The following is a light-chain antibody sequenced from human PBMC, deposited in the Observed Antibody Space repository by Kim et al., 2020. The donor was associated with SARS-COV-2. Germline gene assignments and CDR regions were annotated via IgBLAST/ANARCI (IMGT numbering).Light chain of an antibody. CDR1: ELGDKY. Sequence: VTPGKTAGITCSGEELGDKYACWYQQKPGQSPVLVIYQDNKRPSEIPERFSGSNSGNTATLTISGTQAMDEADYYCQAWDGNTAVFGGGTQLTVL. CDR2: QDN. CDR3: QAWDGNTAV. J-gene: IGLJ3*02. V-gene: IGLV3-1*01.